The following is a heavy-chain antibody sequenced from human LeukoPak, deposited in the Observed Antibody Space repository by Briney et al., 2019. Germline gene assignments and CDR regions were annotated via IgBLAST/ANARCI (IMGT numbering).Heavy chain of an antibody. V-gene: IGHV4-34*01. CDR2: INHSGST. Sequence: PSETLSLTCAVYGGSFSGYYWSWIRQPPGKGLEWIGEINHSGSTNYNPSLKSRVTISVDTSKNQFSLKLSSVTAADTAVYYCARGSLLWFGELSSYFQHWGQGTLVTVSS. CDR3: ARGSLLWFGELSSYFQH. J-gene: IGHJ1*01. CDR1: GGSFSGYY. D-gene: IGHD3-10*01.